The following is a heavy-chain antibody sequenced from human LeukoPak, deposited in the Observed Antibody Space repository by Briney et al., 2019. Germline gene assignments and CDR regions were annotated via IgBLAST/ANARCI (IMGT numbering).Heavy chain of an antibody. CDR2: IEQDGSAK. V-gene: IGHV3-7*01. CDR3: AREHSSSWYDDYFDY. D-gene: IGHD6-13*01. Sequence: GGSLRLSCAASGFTFSSYAMSRVRQAPGKGLEWVADIEQDGSAKNYVDSVKGRFTISRDNAKNSLYLQMNSLRAEDTAVYYCAREHSSSWYDDYFDYWGQGTLVTVSS. CDR1: GFTFSSYA. J-gene: IGHJ4*02.